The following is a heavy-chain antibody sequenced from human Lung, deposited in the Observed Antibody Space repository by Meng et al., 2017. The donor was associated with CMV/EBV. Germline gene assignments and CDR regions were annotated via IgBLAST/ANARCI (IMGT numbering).Heavy chain of an antibody. CDR3: VRDQGGESMIAVLIERFGMDV. D-gene: IGHD3-22*01. J-gene: IGHJ6*02. V-gene: IGHV3-30*04. Sequence: GGSLRLXXAASGFTFNTYAMHWVRQAPGKGLGWVAVISYDGSNKYTADSVQGRLTISRDNSKNNLYLQMNSLTVEDTAVYYCVRDQGGESMIAVLIERFGMDVWGQGXTVTVSS. CDR1: GFTFNTYA. CDR2: ISYDGSNK.